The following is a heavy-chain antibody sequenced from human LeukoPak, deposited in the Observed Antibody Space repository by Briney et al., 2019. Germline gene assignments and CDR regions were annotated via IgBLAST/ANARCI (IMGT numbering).Heavy chain of an antibody. CDR2: TSYSDST. D-gene: IGHD6-13*01. V-gene: IGHV4-59*01. Sequence: SETLSLTCTVSGDSFSSGYWSWIRQPPGKGLEWIGYTSYSDSTRYSPSLKSRVTMSIDTSMNQFSLKVTSVTPADTAVYYCARGSSRFDCWGQGTLVTVSS. CDR1: GDSFSSGY. J-gene: IGHJ4*02. CDR3: ARGSSRFDC.